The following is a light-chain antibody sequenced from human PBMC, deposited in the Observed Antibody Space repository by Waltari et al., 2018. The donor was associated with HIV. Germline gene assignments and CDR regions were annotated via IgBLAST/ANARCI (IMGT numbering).Light chain of an antibody. J-gene: IGLJ3*02. CDR1: SRDVGGYNY. Sequence: QSALTQPAAVSGSPGQSITISCTGTSRDVGGYNYVSWYQQYPGKAPKLLIYEVSNRPSGVSSRFSGSKSDNTASLTISGLQAEDEASYYCSSYTTTNSHVMFGGGTKLTVL. CDR3: SSYTTTNSHVM. V-gene: IGLV2-14*01. CDR2: EVS.